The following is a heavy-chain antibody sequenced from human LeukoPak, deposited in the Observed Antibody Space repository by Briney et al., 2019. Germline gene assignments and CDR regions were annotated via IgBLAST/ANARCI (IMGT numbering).Heavy chain of an antibody. J-gene: IGHJ3*02. Sequence: SETLSLTCTVSGGSISSYYWSWIRQPAGKGLEWIGRIYTSGSTNYNPSLKSRVTMSLDTSKNQFSLKLSSVTAADTAVYYCARTQLERDAFDIWGQGTMVTVSS. D-gene: IGHD1-1*01. V-gene: IGHV4-4*07. CDR3: ARTQLERDAFDI. CDR2: IYTSGST. CDR1: GGSISSYY.